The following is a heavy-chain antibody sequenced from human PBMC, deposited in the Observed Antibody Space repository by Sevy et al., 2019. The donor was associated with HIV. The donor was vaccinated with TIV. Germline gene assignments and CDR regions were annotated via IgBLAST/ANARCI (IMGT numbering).Heavy chain of an antibody. CDR1: GFTFSSYS. V-gene: IGHV3-48*02. J-gene: IGHJ3*02. D-gene: IGHD3-9*01. CDR2: ISSSSSTI. CDR3: AGGAYKYLTGDAFDI. Sequence: GGSLRLSCAASGFTFSSYSMNWVRQAPGKGLEWVSYISSSSSTIYYADSVKGRFTISRDNAKNSLYLQMNSLRDEDTAVYYCAGGAYKYLTGDAFDIWGQGTMVTVSS.